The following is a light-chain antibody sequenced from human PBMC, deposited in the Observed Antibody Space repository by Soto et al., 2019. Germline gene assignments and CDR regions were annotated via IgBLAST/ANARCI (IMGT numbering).Light chain of an antibody. J-gene: IGLJ2*01. V-gene: IGLV2-11*01. CDR1: SSDVGYYNF. CDR2: DVS. Sequence: QSALTQPRSVFGSPGQSVTISCTGTSSDVGYYNFVSWYQQHPGKAPKLMIYDVSKRPSGVPDRFSGSKSGNTASLTISGLKAEDEADYYCCSYAGNYGVVFGGGTKLTVL. CDR3: CSYAGNYGVV.